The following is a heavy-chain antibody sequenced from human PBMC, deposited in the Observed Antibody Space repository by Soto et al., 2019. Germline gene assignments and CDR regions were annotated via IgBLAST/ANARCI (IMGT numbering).Heavy chain of an antibody. V-gene: IGHV3-66*01. J-gene: IGHJ6*02. CDR1: GFTVSSNY. CDR3: ARDRIPTGMDV. CDR2: IYSGGST. Sequence: GGSLRLSFAASGFTVSSNYMSWVRPAPGKGLEWVSVIYSGGSTYYADSVKGRFTISRDNSKNTLYLQMNSLRAEDTAVYYCARDRIPTGMDVWGQGTTVTVSS.